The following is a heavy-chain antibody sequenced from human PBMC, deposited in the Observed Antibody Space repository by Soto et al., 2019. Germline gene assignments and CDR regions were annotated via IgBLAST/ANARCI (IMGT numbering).Heavy chain of an antibody. CDR1: GFNFKKFA. CDR3: AKAEGEQWMLPHLDK. D-gene: IGHD6-19*01. CDR2: ISCCGGST. Sequence: EVQLLESGGGVVQPGGSLRLSCVASGFNFKKFAMSWVRQAPGEGLEWVSGISCCGGSTSYADSVKGRFSISRDDARTTLSLQMKNLIVEDTAQYYCAKAEGEQWMLPHLDKWGQATLVTVS. V-gene: IGHV3-23*01. J-gene: IGHJ4*02.